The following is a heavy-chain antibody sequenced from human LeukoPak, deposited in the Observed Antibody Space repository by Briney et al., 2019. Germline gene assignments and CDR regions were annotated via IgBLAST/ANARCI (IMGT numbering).Heavy chain of an antibody. J-gene: IGHJ4*02. Sequence: GGSLRLSCAASGFTVSSNYMNWVRQAPGSGLEWVSAISGSGGSTYYADSVRGRFTISRDNSKNTLYLQMNSLRAEDTAVYYCAKGLNSGTYPHLDYWGQGTLVTVSS. CDR3: AKGLNSGTYPHLDY. D-gene: IGHD1-26*01. V-gene: IGHV3-23*01. CDR2: ISGSGGST. CDR1: GFTVSSNY.